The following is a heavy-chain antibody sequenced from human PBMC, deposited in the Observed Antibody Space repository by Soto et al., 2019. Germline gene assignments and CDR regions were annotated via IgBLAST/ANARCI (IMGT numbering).Heavy chain of an antibody. J-gene: IGHJ4*02. Sequence: ASVKVSCKASGYTFTSYDINWVRQATGQGLEWMGWMNPNSGNTGYAQKFQGRVTMTRNTSISTAYMELSSLRSEDTAVYYCARTPSGNDFWSGYYTDVAYDYWGQGTLVTVSS. CDR2: MNPNSGNT. CDR3: ARTPSGNDFWSGYYTDVAYDY. CDR1: GYTFTSYD. V-gene: IGHV1-8*01. D-gene: IGHD3-3*01.